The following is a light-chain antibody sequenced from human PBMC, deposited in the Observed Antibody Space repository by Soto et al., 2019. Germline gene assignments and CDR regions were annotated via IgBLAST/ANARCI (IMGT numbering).Light chain of an antibody. V-gene: IGLV2-14*01. J-gene: IGLJ1*01. CDR2: EVI. CDR1: SSDVRGYDY. CDR3: TSYTSSSTYV. Sequence: QSALTQPASVSGSPGQSITISCTGTSSDVRGYDYVSWYQQHPGKAPKLMIFEVINRPSGVSNRFSGSKSGNTASLTISGLQAEDEADYYCTSYTSSSTYVFGTGTKLTVL.